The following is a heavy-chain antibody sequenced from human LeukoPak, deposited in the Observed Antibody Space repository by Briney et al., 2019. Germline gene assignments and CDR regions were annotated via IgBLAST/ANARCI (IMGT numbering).Heavy chain of an antibody. CDR1: GYTFTSYG. CDR3: ASCSGGSCYEYFQH. Sequence: ASVKVSCKASGYTFTSYGISWVRQAPGQGLEWMGWISAYNGNTNYAQKLQGRVTMTTDTSTSTAYMELRSLRSGDTAVYYCASCSGGSCYEYFQHWGQGTLVTVSS. CDR2: ISAYNGNT. D-gene: IGHD2-15*01. V-gene: IGHV1-18*01. J-gene: IGHJ1*01.